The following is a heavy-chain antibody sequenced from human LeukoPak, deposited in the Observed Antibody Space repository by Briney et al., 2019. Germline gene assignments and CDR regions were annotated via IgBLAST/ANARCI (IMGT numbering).Heavy chain of an antibody. D-gene: IGHD1-7*01. CDR1: GGTFSSYA. J-gene: IGHJ2*01. V-gene: IGHV1-69*04. CDR3: ARQLRPLGYFDL. CDR2: IIPILGIA. Sequence: SVKVSCKASGGTFSSYAISWVRQAPGQGLEWMGRIIPILGIANYAQKFQGRVTITADKSTSTAYMELSSLRSEDTAVYYCARQLRPLGYFDLWGRGTLVTVSS.